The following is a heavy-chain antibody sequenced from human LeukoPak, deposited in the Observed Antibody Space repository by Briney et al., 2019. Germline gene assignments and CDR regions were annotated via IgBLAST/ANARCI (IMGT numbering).Heavy chain of an antibody. J-gene: IGHJ4*02. Sequence: PSETLSLTCTVSGGSISSSSYSWGWIRQPPGKGLGWIGSIYYSGSTYYTPSLKSRVTISVDTSKNQFSLKLSAVTAADTAVYYCATQATVTGKFDYWGQGTLVTVSS. CDR2: IYYSGST. D-gene: IGHD4-17*01. CDR1: GGSISSSSYS. V-gene: IGHV4-39*01. CDR3: ATQATVTGKFDY.